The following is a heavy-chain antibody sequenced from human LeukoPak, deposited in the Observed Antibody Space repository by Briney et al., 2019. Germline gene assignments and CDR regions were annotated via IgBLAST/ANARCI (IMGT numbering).Heavy chain of an antibody. J-gene: IGHJ5*01. D-gene: IGHD2-21*02. V-gene: IGHV5-51*01. CDR1: GGSFTKFW. CDR2: IYPADSDT. CDR3: ARLPHCGSDCYPNWFDS. Sequence: GESLKISCEGSGGSFTKFWIGRVCQMPGKGLELMGIIYPADSDTRYSPSFQGQVTISADKSISTAYLQWSSLKTSDTAMYYCARLPHCGSDCYPNWFDSWGQGTLVTVSS.